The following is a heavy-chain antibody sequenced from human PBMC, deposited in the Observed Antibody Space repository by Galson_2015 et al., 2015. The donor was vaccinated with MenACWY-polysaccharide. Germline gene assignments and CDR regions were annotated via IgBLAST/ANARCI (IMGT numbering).Heavy chain of an antibody. J-gene: IGHJ6*02. CDR3: ARGGLLWFGELPHGMDV. CDR2: ISSSSSYI. V-gene: IGHV3-21*04. Sequence: SLRLSCAASGFTFSSYSMNWVRQAPGKGLEWVSSISSSSSYIYYADSVKGRFTISRDNSKNTLYLQINSLRAEDTAVYYCARGGLLWFGELPHGMDVWGQGTTVTVSS. CDR1: GFTFSSYS. D-gene: IGHD3-10*01.